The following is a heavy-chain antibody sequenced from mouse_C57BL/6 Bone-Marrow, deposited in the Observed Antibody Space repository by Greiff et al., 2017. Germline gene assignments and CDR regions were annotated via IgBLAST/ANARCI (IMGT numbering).Heavy chain of an antibody. Sequence: EVKLVESGPGLVKPSQSLSLTCSVTGYSITSGYYWNWIRQFPGNKLEWMGYISYDGSNNYNPSLKNRISITRDTSKNQFFLKLNSVTTEDTATYYCARVRQLRLHFAYWGQGTLVTVSA. J-gene: IGHJ3*01. CDR2: ISYDGSN. CDR3: ARVRQLRLHFAY. CDR1: GYSITSGYY. V-gene: IGHV3-6*01. D-gene: IGHD3-2*02.